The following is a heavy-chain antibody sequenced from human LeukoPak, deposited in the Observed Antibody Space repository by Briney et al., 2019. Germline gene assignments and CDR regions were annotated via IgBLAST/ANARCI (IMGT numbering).Heavy chain of an antibody. CDR2: IYHSGST. D-gene: IGHD4-17*01. J-gene: IGHJ4*02. Sequence: SETLSLTCAVYGGSFSGYYWSWIRQPPGKGLEWIGEIYHSGSTNYNPSLKSRVTISVDTSKIQFSLNLNSVTAADTAVYYCAGGGARTVTLRCWGQGTLVTVSS. CDR1: GGSFSGYY. CDR3: AGGGARTVTLRC. V-gene: IGHV4-34*01.